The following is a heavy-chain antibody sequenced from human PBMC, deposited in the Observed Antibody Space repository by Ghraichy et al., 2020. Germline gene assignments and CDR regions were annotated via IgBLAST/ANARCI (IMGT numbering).Heavy chain of an antibody. D-gene: IGHD2-2*03. Sequence: SCAASGFTFSSFGMHWVRQAPGKGLEWVAIVSYDETKKYYADSVKGRFTISRDNSKNTLYLQMDSLRAEDTAVYYCAKARYSGYCSSSSCSWPLVWGQGTLVTVSS. CDR3: AKARYSGYCSSSSCSWPLV. J-gene: IGHJ4*02. CDR2: VSYDETKK. CDR1: GFTFSSFG. V-gene: IGHV3-30*18.